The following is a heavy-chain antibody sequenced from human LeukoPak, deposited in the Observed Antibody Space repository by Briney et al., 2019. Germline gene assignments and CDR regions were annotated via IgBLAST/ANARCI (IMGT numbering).Heavy chain of an antibody. CDR3: AGGYSYGSTYYYMDV. Sequence: SETLSLTCTVSGGSISSYYWSWIRQPPGKGLEWIGYIYYSGSTNYNPSLKSRVTISVDTSKNQFSLKLSSVTAAGTAVYYCAGGYSYGSTYYYMDVWGKGTTVTISS. D-gene: IGHD5-18*01. CDR1: GGSISSYY. CDR2: IYYSGST. V-gene: IGHV4-59*12. J-gene: IGHJ6*03.